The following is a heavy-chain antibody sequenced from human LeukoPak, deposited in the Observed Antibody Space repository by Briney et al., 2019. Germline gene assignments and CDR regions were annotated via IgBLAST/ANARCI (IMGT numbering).Heavy chain of an antibody. Sequence: ETLSLTCTVSGDSFSSVTDYWAWVRQAPGKGLEWVSVIYSSGSTHYADSVKGRFTISRDNSKNTVYLQMNSLRAEDTAVYYCANEGPNFDYWGQGTLVTVSS. J-gene: IGHJ4*02. CDR2: IYSSGST. D-gene: IGHD2-8*01. CDR1: GDSFSSVTDY. CDR3: ANEGPNFDY. V-gene: IGHV3-53*01.